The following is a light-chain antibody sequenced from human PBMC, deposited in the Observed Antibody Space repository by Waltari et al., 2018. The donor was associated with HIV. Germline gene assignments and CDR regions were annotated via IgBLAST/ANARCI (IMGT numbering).Light chain of an antibody. CDR2: SDI. CDR1: SSNIGAGYF. Sequence: SGVPGQRVTISCTGSSSNIGAGYFVHWYQQLPGTAPTLLIYSDINRPSGVPDRFSGTKSGNSAPLAITGLQAEDEADYYCQSYDRSLSASVFGGGTKLTVL. J-gene: IGLJ3*02. V-gene: IGLV1-40*01. CDR3: QSYDRSLSASV.